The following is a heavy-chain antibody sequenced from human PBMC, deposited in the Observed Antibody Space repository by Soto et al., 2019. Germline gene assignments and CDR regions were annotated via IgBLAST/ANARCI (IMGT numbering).Heavy chain of an antibody. CDR3: ARDGGKYSSSSGQYYFDY. CDR2: TYYRSKLYN. D-gene: IGHD6-6*01. V-gene: IGHV6-1*01. CDR1: GDSVSSNSAA. J-gene: IGHJ4*02. Sequence: PSQTLSLTCAISGDSVSSNSAAWNWIRQSPSRGLEWLGRTYYRSKLYNDYAVSVKSRITINPDTSKNHFSLQLNSVTPEDTAVYYCARDGGKYSSSSGQYYFDYWGQGTLVTVSS.